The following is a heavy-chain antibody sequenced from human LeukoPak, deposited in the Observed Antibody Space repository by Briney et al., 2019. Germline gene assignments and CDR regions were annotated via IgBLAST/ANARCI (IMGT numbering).Heavy chain of an antibody. V-gene: IGHV3-7*03. D-gene: IGHD6-13*01. J-gene: IGHJ4*02. CDR3: ARGQLVQDY. CDR1: GSAFSSYW. CDR2: IKQDGSEK. Sequence: GGSLRLSCAASGSAFSSYWMSWLRQAPGNGLEGVANIKQDGSEKYYVYSVKGRLTISRDNAKNSLYLQMNSLRAEDKAVYYCARGQLVQDYWGQGTLVTVSS.